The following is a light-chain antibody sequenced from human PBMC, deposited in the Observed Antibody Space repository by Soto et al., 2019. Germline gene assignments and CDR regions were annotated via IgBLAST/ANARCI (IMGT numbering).Light chain of an antibody. CDR2: GAS. CDR1: QSVSST. J-gene: IGKJ1*01. CDR3: LQYNDWRGM. Sequence: EIVMTQSPATLSGSPGERATLSCRASQSVSSTLAWYQQKPGQAPRLLIYGASSRATGIPARFSGRGSGTEFTLTISSLQSEDFAVYYCLQYNDWRGMFGHGTKV. V-gene: IGKV3-15*01.